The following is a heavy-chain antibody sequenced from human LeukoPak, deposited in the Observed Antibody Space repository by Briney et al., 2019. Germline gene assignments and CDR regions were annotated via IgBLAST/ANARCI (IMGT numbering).Heavy chain of an antibody. D-gene: IGHD1-26*01. CDR3: ARRGYHDYSGFDY. V-gene: IGHV3-21*01. CDR1: EFTFRSYS. CDR2: ISGSSSDI. J-gene: IGHJ4*02. Sequence: GGSLRLSCAGSEFTFRSYSMNWVRQAPGKGLEWVSSISGSSSDIYYADSAKGRFTISRDNSKNSLYLQMKSLRAEDTALYYCARRGYHDYSGFDYWGQGTLVTVSS.